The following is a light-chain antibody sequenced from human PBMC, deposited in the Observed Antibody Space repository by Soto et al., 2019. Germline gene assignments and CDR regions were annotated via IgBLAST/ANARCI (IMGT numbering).Light chain of an antibody. V-gene: IGKV3-11*01. CDR2: GAS. CDR1: QSVSSY. J-gene: IGKJ1*01. CDR3: HQRSTWPWT. Sequence: EIVLTQSPGTLSLSPGERATLSRRASQSVSSYLAWYQQKPGQAPRLLIYGASNRATGVPARFSGSGSGTDFTLTISSLEPEDFAVYYCHQRSTWPWTFGQGTKVEVK.